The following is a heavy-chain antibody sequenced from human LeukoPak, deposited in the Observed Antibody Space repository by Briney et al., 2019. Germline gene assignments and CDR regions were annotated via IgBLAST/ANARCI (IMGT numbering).Heavy chain of an antibody. CDR2: ISYDGSNK. V-gene: IGHV3-30*18. J-gene: IGHJ1*01. CDR1: GLTFSSYG. CDR3: AKDSSGYFEYFQH. Sequence: PGGSLRLSCAASGLTFSSYGMHWVRQAPGKGLEWVAVISYDGSNKYYADSVKGRFTISRDNSKNTLYVQMNSLRGEDTAVYYCAKDSSGYFEYFQHWGQGTLVTVSS. D-gene: IGHD3-22*01.